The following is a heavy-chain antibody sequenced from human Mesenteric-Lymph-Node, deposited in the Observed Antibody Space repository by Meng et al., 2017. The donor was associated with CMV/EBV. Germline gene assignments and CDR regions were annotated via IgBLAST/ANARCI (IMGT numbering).Heavy chain of an antibody. Sequence: GGSLRLSCKGSGYNFPTYWIVWVRQMPGKGLEWMGIIHPGDSDTRYSPSFQGQVTISVDKSINTAYLQWSSLKASDTAMYYCARRARYLGPGSDNWFDPWGQGTLVTVSS. D-gene: IGHD3-10*01. J-gene: IGHJ5*02. V-gene: IGHV5-51*01. CDR2: IHPGDSDT. CDR1: GYNFPTYW. CDR3: ARRARYLGPGSDNWFDP.